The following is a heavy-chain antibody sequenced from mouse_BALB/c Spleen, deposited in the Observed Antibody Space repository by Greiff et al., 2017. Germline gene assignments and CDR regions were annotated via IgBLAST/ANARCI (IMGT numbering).Heavy chain of an antibody. V-gene: IGHV1-63*02. CDR1: GYTFTNYW. D-gene: IGHD2-1*01. CDR3: AFYYGNYESYAMDY. CDR2: IYPGGGYT. J-gene: IGHJ4*01. Sequence: VQLVESGAELVRPGTSVKMSCKAAGYTFTNYWIGWVKQRPGHGLEWIGDIYPGGGYTNYNEKFKGKATLTADTSSSTAYMQLSSLTSEDSAIYYCAFYYGNYESYAMDYWGQGTSVTVSS.